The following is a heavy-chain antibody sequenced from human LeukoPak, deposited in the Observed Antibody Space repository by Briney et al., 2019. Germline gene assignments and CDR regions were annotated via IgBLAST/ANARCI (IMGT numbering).Heavy chain of an antibody. V-gene: IGHV4-59*01. J-gene: IGHJ4*02. CDR1: GGSISSYY. CDR3: ARESEDGGYTDY. CDR2: IYYSGST. D-gene: IGHD3-22*01. Sequence: SETLSLTCTVSGGSISSYYWSWIRQPPGKGLEWIGYIYYSGSTNYNPSLKSRVTISVDTSKNQFSLKLSSVTAADTAVYYCARESEDGGYTDYWGQGTLVTVSS.